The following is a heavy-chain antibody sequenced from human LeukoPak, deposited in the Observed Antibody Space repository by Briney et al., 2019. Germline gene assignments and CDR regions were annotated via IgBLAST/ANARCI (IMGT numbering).Heavy chain of an antibody. J-gene: IGHJ3*02. CDR2: ISAYNGNT. CDR1: ANSFTSYG. Sequence: GASVKVSCKASANSFTSYGFSWVRQAPGQGLEWMGWISAYNGNTNYGQKFQGRVTMTTDTSTTTAYMEMRSLRSDDTAVYYCARASYYYDSSGPDDAFDIWGQGTMVTVSS. CDR3: ARASYYYDSSGPDDAFDI. D-gene: IGHD3-22*01. V-gene: IGHV1-18*01.